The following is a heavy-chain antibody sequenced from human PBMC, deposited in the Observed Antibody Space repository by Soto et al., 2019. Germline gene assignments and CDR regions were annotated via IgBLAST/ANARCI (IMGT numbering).Heavy chain of an antibody. CDR1: GYTFTGSY. J-gene: IGHJ4*02. D-gene: IGHD6-6*01. Sequence: QVQLVQSGAEVKKPGASVKVSCKASGYTFTGSYMHWVLQAPGEGLEWKGWGNPNTGGTKYAQKVQGRVPLTRDTSISTAYMQLSRLSSDDTAVFYCARGGYSSSSPSDYWGQGTLVTVSS. CDR3: ARGGYSSSSPSDY. V-gene: IGHV1-2*02. CDR2: GNPNTGGT.